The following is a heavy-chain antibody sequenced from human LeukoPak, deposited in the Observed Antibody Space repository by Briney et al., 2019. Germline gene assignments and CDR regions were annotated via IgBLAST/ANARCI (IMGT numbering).Heavy chain of an antibody. CDR2: MKRDGSEV. CDR3: ARYTEYYFDY. CDR1: GFTFSTYW. V-gene: IGHV3-7*01. D-gene: IGHD2-2*02. Sequence: GGSLRLSCAASGFTFSTYWMTWVRQAPGKGLEWVANMKRDGSEVYYANSVKGHFTISIDNAKNSPYLQMNSLRAEDTAVYYCARYTEYYFDYWGQGTLVTVSS. J-gene: IGHJ4*02.